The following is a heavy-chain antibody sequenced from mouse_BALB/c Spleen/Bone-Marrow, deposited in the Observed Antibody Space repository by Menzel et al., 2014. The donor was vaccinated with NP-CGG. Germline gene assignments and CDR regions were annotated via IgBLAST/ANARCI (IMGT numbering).Heavy chain of an antibody. J-gene: IGHJ3*01. CDR3: ARRVYYDYDGGAWFAY. CDR2: IFPGDGST. CDR1: GYTFTSYD. V-gene: IGHV1-85*01. Sequence: VQLQQSGAELVKPGASVKLSCKASGYTFTSYDINWVRQRPEQGLEWIGWIFPGDGSTKYNEKFKGKATLTTDKFSSTAYMQLSRLTSEDSAVYFCARRVYYDYDGGAWFAYWGQGTLVTVSA. D-gene: IGHD2-4*01.